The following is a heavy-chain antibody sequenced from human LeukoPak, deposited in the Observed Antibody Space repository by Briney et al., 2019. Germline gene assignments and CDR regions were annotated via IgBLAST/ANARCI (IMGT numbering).Heavy chain of an antibody. CDR2: IYSGGST. CDR1: GFTFSTYG. CDR3: ARGPHNYCSGGSCYSFAAFDI. D-gene: IGHD2-15*01. V-gene: IGHV3-66*01. J-gene: IGHJ3*02. Sequence: PGGSLRLSCAASSGFTFSTYGMNWVRQAPGKGLEWVSVIYSGGSTYYADSVKGRFTISRDNSKNTLYLQMNSLRAEDTAVYYCARGPHNYCSGGSCYSFAAFDIWGQGTMVTVSS.